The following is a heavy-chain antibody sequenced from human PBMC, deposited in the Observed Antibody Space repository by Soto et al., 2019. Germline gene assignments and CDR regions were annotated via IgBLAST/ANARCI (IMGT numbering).Heavy chain of an antibody. CDR2: TYYRSKWYN. Sequence: PSQTLSLTCAISGDSVSSNSAVWNWIRQSPSRGLEWLGRTYYRSKWYNDYTVSVKSRITINPDTSKNQFSLQLNSVTPEDTAVNYCARGAYGSGNGHFDYWGQGTLVTVSS. V-gene: IGHV6-1*01. J-gene: IGHJ4*02. CDR3: ARGAYGSGNGHFDY. CDR1: GDSVSSNSAV. D-gene: IGHD3-10*01.